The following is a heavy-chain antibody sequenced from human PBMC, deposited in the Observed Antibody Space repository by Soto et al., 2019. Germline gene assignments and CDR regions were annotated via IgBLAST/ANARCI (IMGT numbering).Heavy chain of an antibody. V-gene: IGHV4-59*01. J-gene: IGHJ6*01. Sequence: SETLSLTCTVSGGSMRKYFWTWIRQPPGKGLEWIGYIHYSGTTSFFPSYNPSLRSRVTISEDTSKNQFSLKSLSVTTADTAVYFCAAGEASSRNLAQCYLGFWGQGTMVAVSS. CDR3: AAGEASSRNLAQCYLGF. D-gene: IGHD6-13*01. CDR1: GGSMRKYF. CDR2: IHYSGTT.